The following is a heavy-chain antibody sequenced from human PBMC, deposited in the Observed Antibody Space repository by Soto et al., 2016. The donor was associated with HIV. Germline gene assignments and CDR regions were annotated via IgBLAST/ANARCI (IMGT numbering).Heavy chain of an antibody. CDR3: ARGRAGLVRVWTT. CDR1: GFTFNIYS. Sequence: EVQLVESGGGLVKPGGSLRLSCAASGFTFNIYSMNWVRQAPGKGLEWISSISSSSSYIYYADSVKGRFTISRDSAKNSLYLQMNSLRADDTAVYFCARGRAGLVRVWTTWGQGTLVTVSS. CDR2: ISSSSSYI. J-gene: IGHJ4*02. V-gene: IGHV3-21*01. D-gene: IGHD4-17*01.